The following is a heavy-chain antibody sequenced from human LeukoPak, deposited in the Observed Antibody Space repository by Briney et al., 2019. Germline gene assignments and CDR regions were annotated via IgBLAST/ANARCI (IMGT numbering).Heavy chain of an antibody. CDR2: IYYSGST. D-gene: IGHD2/OR15-2a*01. V-gene: IGHV4-59*01. CDR1: GGSISSYY. J-gene: IGHJ6*04. CDR3: ARDFPLLSNNYFGMDV. Sequence: SETLSLTCTVSGGSISSYYWSWIRQPPGKGLEWIGYIYYSGSTNYNPSLKSRVTISVDTSKNQFSLKLSSVTAADTAIYYCARDFPLLSNNYFGMDVWGKGTTVTVSS.